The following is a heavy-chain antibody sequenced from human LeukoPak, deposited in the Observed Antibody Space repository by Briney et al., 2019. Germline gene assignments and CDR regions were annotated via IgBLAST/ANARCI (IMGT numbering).Heavy chain of an antibody. CDR1: GGSLIGHY. J-gene: IGHJ4*02. D-gene: IGHD3-16*01. V-gene: IGHV4-34*01. CDR2: IYHRGST. CDR3: ARRRRGSYDY. Sequence: SEALSLTCADYGGSLIGHYWSAIRPPPGRGGEWMGEIYHRGSTNYNPCLQSRATIPLDTSKHQYHLNLRSVTAEDTAGYYFARRRRGSYDYWGQGTLVTVSS.